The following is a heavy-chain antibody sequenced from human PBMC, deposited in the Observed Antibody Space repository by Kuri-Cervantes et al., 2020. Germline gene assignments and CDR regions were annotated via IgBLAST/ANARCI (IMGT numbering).Heavy chain of an antibody. CDR2: IYYSGST. V-gene: IGHV4-61*08. Sequence: SETLSLTCTVSGGSISSGDYYWSWIRQPPGKGLEWIGYIYYSGSTNYNPSLKSRVTISVDTYKNQFSLKLSSVTAADTAVYYCARAERKLDLGYYYYMDVWGKGTTVTVSS. J-gene: IGHJ6*03. CDR1: GGSISSGDYY. CDR3: ARAERKLDLGYYYYMDV. D-gene: IGHD1-1*01.